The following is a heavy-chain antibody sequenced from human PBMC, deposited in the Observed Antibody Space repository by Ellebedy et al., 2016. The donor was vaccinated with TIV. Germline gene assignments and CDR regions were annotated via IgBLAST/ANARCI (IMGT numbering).Heavy chain of an antibody. Sequence: GESLKISCAASGFTFSSYAMSWVRQAPGKGLEWVSTISHTGSRTYYADSVEGRFTISRDTSKRTLFLQMNSLRAEDTALYYCAKGRGGGSDSSAPRYYFDYWGLGTLVTVSS. V-gene: IGHV3-23*01. CDR3: AKGRGGGSDSSAPRYYFDY. CDR1: GFTFSSYA. D-gene: IGHD3-22*01. J-gene: IGHJ4*02. CDR2: ISHTGSRT.